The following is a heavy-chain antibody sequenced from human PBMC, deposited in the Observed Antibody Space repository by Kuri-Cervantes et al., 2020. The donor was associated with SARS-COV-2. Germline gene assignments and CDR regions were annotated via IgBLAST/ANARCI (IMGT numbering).Heavy chain of an antibody. V-gene: IGHV4-4*02. CDR3: ARTVAAGNWFDP. CDR1: GGSMTTSSW. Sequence: GSLRLSCAVSGGSMTTSSWWTWVRQPPGKGLEWIGEIFHSGTTNYNPSLKSRVTISIDMSKNEFSLKLTSVTAADTALYYCARTVAAGNWFDPWGQGTLVTVSS. D-gene: IGHD1-14*01. J-gene: IGHJ5*02. CDR2: IFHSGTT.